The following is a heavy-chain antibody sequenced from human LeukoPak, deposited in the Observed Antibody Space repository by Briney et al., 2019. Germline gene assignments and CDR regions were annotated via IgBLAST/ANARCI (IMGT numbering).Heavy chain of an antibody. CDR2: VYTSGGT. Sequence: PSETLSLTCTVSGGSISSGSYYWSWIRQPAGKGLEWIGRVYTSGGTNYNPSLKSRLTISVDTSKNQFSLNLSSVTAADTAVYYCAREHDSSGWSGAFDIWGQGTMVTVSS. D-gene: IGHD6-19*01. J-gene: IGHJ3*02. CDR1: GGSISSGSYY. V-gene: IGHV4-61*02. CDR3: AREHDSSGWSGAFDI.